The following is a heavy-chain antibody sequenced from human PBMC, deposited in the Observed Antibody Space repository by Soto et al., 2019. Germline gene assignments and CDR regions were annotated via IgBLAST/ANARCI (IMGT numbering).Heavy chain of an antibody. CDR1: GYTFTSYA. Sequence: ASVKVSCKASGYTFTSYAMHWVRQAPGQRLERKGWINAGNGNTKYSQKFQGRVTITRDTSASTAYIELSSLRSEYTAVYYCARGLSLRFLEWLPEPHDAFDIWGQGTMVTVSS. CDR3: ARGLSLRFLEWLPEPHDAFDI. V-gene: IGHV1-3*01. CDR2: INAGNGNT. D-gene: IGHD3-3*01. J-gene: IGHJ3*02.